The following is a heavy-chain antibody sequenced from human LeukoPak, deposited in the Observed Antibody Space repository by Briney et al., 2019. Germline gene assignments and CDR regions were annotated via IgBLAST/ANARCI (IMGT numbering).Heavy chain of an antibody. CDR3: ARGSSPMGVYCGGDCSSHFDY. V-gene: IGHV1-2*02. D-gene: IGHD2-21*01. CDR2: INPNSGGT. Sequence: GASVKVSCKASGYTFTGYYMHWVRQAPGQGLEWMGWINPNSGGTNYAQKFQGRVTMTRDTSISTAYMELSRLRSDDTAVYYCARGSSPMGVYCGGDCSSHFDYWGQGTLVTVSS. CDR1: GYTFTGYY. J-gene: IGHJ4*02.